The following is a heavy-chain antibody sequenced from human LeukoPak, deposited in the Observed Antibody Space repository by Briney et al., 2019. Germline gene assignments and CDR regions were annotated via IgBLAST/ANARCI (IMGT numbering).Heavy chain of an antibody. Sequence: SETLSLTCIVSGGSISGYYWTWIRQPPGKGLEWIAHIYYSGSTNYNPSLKSRVTISVDASKNQFSLNLNSVTAADTAVYYCARGGRWFDPWGQGTLVTVSS. V-gene: IGHV4-59*01. J-gene: IGHJ5*02. CDR1: GGSISGYY. CDR3: ARGGRWFDP. CDR2: IYYSGST.